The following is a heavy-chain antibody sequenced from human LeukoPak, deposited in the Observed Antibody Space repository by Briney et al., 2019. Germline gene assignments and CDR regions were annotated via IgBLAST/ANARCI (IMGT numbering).Heavy chain of an antibody. CDR3: ARFGYVAAVDV. V-gene: IGHV3-7*01. CDR2: INPAGSET. J-gene: IGHJ4*02. CDR1: GFSFSAYW. Sequence: GGSLRLSCAASGFSFSAYWMTWVRQAPGTGLEWVVNINPAGSETYYVDPVKGRFSISRDNAKNLVYLQMNSLRAEDTAVYHCARFGYVAAVDVWGQGTPVTVSS. D-gene: IGHD2-15*01.